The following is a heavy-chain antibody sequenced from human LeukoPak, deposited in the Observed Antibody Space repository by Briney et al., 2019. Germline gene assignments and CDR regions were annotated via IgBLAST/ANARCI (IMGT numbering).Heavy chain of an antibody. CDR2: ISSSGYI. J-gene: IGHJ4*02. V-gene: IGHV3-21*04. Sequence: GGSLRLSCAASGFTFSSYSMNWVRQAPGKGLEWVSSISSSGYIYYADSVKGRFTISRDNAKNSLYLQMNSLRAEDTAVYYCAKKVGRAVAGYYFDYWGQGTLVTVSS. CDR1: GFTFSSYS. CDR3: AKKVGRAVAGYYFDY. D-gene: IGHD6-19*01.